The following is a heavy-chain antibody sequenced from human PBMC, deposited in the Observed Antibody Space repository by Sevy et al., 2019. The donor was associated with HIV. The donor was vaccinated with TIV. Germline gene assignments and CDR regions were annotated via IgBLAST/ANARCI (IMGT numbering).Heavy chain of an antibody. CDR1: GYTFTDYY. Sequence: ASVKVSCKASGYTFTDYYIHWVRQAPGQGLEWMAWINPNDGVTNYAQRFQGGVTVTRDTSISTAYMELRRLRSNDTAIYYCARLTTMPTSDLYGMDVWGQGTTVTVSS. CDR3: ARLTTMPTSDLYGMDV. V-gene: IGHV1-2*02. D-gene: IGHD1-1*01. CDR2: INPNDGVT. J-gene: IGHJ6*02.